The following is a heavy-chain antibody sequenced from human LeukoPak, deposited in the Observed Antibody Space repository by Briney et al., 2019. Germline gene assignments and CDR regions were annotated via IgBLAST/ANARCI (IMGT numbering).Heavy chain of an antibody. J-gene: IGHJ4*02. D-gene: IGHD3-10*01. Sequence: GGSLRLSCAASGFTFSSYEMNWVRQAPGKGLEWVSYISSVGSTIYYADSVKGRFTISRDNAKNSLYLQMNSLRAEDTAVYYCARDRWEYGSGSYWNPLDFWGQGTLVTVSS. CDR1: GFTFSSYE. CDR3: ARDRWEYGSGSYWNPLDF. CDR2: ISSVGSTI. V-gene: IGHV3-48*03.